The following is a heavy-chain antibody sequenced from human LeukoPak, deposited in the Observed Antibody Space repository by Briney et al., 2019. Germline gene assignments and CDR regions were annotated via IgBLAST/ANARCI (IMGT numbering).Heavy chain of an antibody. Sequence: GGSLRLSCAASGFTFSSNGIHWVRQAPGKGLEWVAVISYDGSKKYYADSVKGRFTISRDNSKNTLYLQMNSLRAEDTAVYYCAKDERSSGWYYFDYWGQGTLVTVSS. D-gene: IGHD6-19*01. CDR3: AKDERSSGWYYFDY. CDR1: GFTFSSNG. CDR2: ISYDGSKK. J-gene: IGHJ4*02. V-gene: IGHV3-30*18.